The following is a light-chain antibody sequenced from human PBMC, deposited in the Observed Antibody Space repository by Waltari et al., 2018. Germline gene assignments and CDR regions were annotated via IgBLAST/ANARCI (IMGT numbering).Light chain of an antibody. Sequence: QSALTQPASVSGSPGQSITISCTGTSSDVGGYNYVSWYQQHPGKAPKVLIYEVFNRPSGVYKRVSGSKSGNTASLTISGLQAEDEADYYCNSYTTSSTQVFGTGTKVTVL. CDR1: SSDVGGYNY. CDR3: NSYTTSSTQV. J-gene: IGLJ1*01. CDR2: EVF. V-gene: IGLV2-14*01.